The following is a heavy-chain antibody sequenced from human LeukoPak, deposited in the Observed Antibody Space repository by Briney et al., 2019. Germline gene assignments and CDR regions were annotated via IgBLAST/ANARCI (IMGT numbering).Heavy chain of an antibody. V-gene: IGHV3-30*02. CDR2: TPYHGVSR. J-gene: IGHJ4*02. CDR1: GFIFGSYG. D-gene: IGHD4-17*01. Sequence: PGGSLRLSCAASGFIFGSYGMHWVRQAPGKGLEWVAFTPYHGVSRYYTEPVKGRFTISRDNSKSTLYLQMNSLGIEDTAVYYCAKDRPGDYTSDYWGQGTLVIVSS. CDR3: AKDRPGDYTSDY.